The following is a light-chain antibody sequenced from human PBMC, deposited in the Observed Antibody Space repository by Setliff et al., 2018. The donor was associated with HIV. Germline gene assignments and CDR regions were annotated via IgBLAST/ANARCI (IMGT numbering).Light chain of an antibody. J-gene: IGLJ1*01. Sequence: QSALAQPASVSGSPGQSITVSCTGTSSDIGAFDYVSWYRQHPGKAPEVVIYDVTNRPSGVSNRLSGSKSGNTASLTISGLQPEDEADYYCTSYANSDVVIFGSGTKGTVL. V-gene: IGLV2-14*03. CDR1: SSDIGAFDY. CDR3: TSYANSDVVI. CDR2: DVT.